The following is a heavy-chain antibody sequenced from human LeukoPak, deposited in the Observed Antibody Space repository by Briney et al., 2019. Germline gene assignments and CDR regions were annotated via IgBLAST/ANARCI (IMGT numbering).Heavy chain of an antibody. V-gene: IGHV3-74*01. J-gene: IGHJ4*02. D-gene: IGHD4-17*01. Sequence: GGSLRLSCAAPGFTFSSYWMHWVRQAPGKGLVWVSRINSDGSSTSYADSAKGRFTISRDNAKNTLYLQMNSLRAEDTAVYYCARTQDYGDYKGFDYWGQGTLVTVSS. CDR1: GFTFSSYW. CDR2: INSDGSST. CDR3: ARTQDYGDYKGFDY.